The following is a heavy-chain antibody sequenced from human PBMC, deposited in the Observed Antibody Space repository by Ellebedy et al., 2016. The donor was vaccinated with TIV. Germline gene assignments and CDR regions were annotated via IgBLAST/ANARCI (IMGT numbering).Heavy chain of an antibody. Sequence: PGGSLRLSCAASGLTFSRCWMIWVRQAPGKGLEWVASINEDGTETYYVDSVKGRFTISRDNAKNSLYLQMNSLRAEDTAVYYCAREGLVGATDSWGQGNMVTVSS. J-gene: IGHJ4*02. CDR3: AREGLVGATDS. D-gene: IGHD1-26*01. CDR2: INEDGTET. CDR1: GLTFSRCW. V-gene: IGHV3-7*01.